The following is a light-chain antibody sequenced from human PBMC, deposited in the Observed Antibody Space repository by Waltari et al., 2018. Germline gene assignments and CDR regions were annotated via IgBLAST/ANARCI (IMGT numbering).Light chain of an antibody. Sequence: QSGLTQPPSVSGAPGQRVTISCTGSSSNIGAVYDETWYQLLPGTAPTLLIYVNRNRPSGVPDRFSGSKSVTSASLAITGLQAEDEADYYCQSYDSSLSGSVFGGGTKLTVL. J-gene: IGLJ3*02. V-gene: IGLV1-40*01. CDR2: VNR. CDR1: SSNIGAVYD. CDR3: QSYDSSLSGSV.